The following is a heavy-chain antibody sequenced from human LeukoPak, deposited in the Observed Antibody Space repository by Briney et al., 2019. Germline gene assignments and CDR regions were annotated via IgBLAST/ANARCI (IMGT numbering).Heavy chain of an antibody. V-gene: IGHV1-2*02. Sequence: GASVKVSCKASGYSFTGYYIHWMRQAPGQGLEWMAWINPDTGGTDYAQRFQGRVTMTRDTSINTAYMDMRRLRSDDTAVYFCARAGAGVGWLLHHYFDYWGQGTLVTVSS. CDR3: ARAGAGVGWLLHHYFDY. D-gene: IGHD2-15*01. CDR1: GYSFTGYY. J-gene: IGHJ4*02. CDR2: INPDTGGT.